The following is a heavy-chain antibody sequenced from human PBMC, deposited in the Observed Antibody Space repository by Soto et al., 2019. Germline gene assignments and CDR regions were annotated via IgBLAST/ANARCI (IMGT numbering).Heavy chain of an antibody. CDR3: ARGGEMATSVYFFDY. V-gene: IGHV4-31*03. Sequence: SETLSLTCTVSGGSIRSGGYFWSWIRQHPGKGLEWIGYIYYSGNTYYNPSLLSRVTLSVDTSKNQFSLRLSSVTAADTAVYFCARGGEMATSVYFFDYWGQGAVVTVSS. CDR2: IYYSGNT. D-gene: IGHD5-12*01. CDR1: GGSIRSGGYF. J-gene: IGHJ4*02.